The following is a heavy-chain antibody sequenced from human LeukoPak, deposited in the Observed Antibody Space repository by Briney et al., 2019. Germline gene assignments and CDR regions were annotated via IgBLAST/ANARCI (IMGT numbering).Heavy chain of an antibody. Sequence: GRSLRLSCAASGFTFSSYGMHWVRQAPGKGLEWVAVISYDGSNKYYADSVKGRFTISRDNSKNTLYLQMNSLRAEDTAVYYCAKDEDILTGLFDYWGQGTLVTVSS. CDR1: GFTFSSYG. CDR3: AKDEDILTGLFDY. V-gene: IGHV3-30*18. CDR2: ISYDGSNK. J-gene: IGHJ4*02. D-gene: IGHD3-9*01.